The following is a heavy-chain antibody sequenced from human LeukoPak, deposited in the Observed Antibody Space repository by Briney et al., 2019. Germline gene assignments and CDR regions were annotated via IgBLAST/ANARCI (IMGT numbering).Heavy chain of an antibody. CDR3: AKMKAAAVVGAGTFDY. D-gene: IGHD6-13*01. V-gene: IGHV3-23*01. J-gene: IGHJ4*02. Sequence: PGGSLRLSCAASGFTFSSYAMSWVRQAPGKGLEWVSAISGSGGSTYYADSVKGRFTISGDNSKNTLYLQMNSPRAEDTAVYYCAKMKAAAVVGAGTFDYWGQGTLVTVSS. CDR1: GFTFSSYA. CDR2: ISGSGGST.